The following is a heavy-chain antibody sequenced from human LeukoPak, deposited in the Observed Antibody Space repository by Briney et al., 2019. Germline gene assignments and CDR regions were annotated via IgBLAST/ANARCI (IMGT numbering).Heavy chain of an antibody. Sequence: SETLSLTCTVSGGSISSYYWSWIRQPPGKGLEWIGYIYYSGSTNYNPSLKSRVIISVDTSKNQFSLKLSSVTAADTAVYYCAGTQEGDFWSGYLDYWGQGTLVTVSS. J-gene: IGHJ4*02. V-gene: IGHV4-59*01. CDR2: IYYSGST. CDR3: AGTQEGDFWSGYLDY. CDR1: GGSISSYY. D-gene: IGHD3-3*01.